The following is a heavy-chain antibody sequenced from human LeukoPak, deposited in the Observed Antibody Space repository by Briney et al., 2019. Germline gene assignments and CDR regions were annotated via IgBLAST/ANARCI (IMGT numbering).Heavy chain of an antibody. CDR1: GYTFTSYG. D-gene: IGHD3-3*01. Sequence: ASVKVSFKASGYTFTSYGISWVRQAPGQGLEWMGWTSAYNGNTNYAQKFQGRVTMTTDTSTSTAYMELRSLRSDDTAVYYCARPHDFWSGHDAFDIWGQGTMVTVSS. CDR2: TSAYNGNT. J-gene: IGHJ3*02. CDR3: ARPHDFWSGHDAFDI. V-gene: IGHV1-18*01.